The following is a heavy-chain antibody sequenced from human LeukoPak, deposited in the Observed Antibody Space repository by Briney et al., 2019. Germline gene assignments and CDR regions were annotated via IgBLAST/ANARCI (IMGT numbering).Heavy chain of an antibody. CDR2: ISSSGSTI. Sequence: PGGSLRLSCAASGFTFSDYYMSWIRQAPGKGLEWVSYISSSGSTIYYADSVKGRFTISRDNAKNSLYLQMNSLRAEDTAVYYCARDCRYPRGTSNWFDPWGQGTLVTVSS. V-gene: IGHV3-11*01. J-gene: IGHJ5*02. D-gene: IGHD3-10*01. CDR1: GFTFSDYY. CDR3: ARDCRYPRGTSNWFDP.